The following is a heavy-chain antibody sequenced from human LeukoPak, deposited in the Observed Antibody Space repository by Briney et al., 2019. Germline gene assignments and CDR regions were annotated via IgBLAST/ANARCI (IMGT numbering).Heavy chain of an antibody. J-gene: IGHJ5*02. CDR3: ARHVRVHNWFDP. CDR1: GGSFSDYY. Sequence: PSETLSLTCAVYGGSFSDYYWSWIRQPPGKGLEWIGYIYYSGSTNYNPSLKSRVTISVDTSKNQFSLKLSSVTAADTAVYYCARHVRVHNWFDPWGQGTLVTVSS. CDR2: IYYSGST. D-gene: IGHD1-1*01. V-gene: IGHV4-59*08.